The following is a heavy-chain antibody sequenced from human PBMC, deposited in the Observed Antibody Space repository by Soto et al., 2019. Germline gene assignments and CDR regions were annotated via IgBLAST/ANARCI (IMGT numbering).Heavy chain of an antibody. CDR2: MYNSERT. CDR1: GGSISGYY. V-gene: IGHV4-4*07. CDR3: AREPLAHSYFDL. Sequence: SETLSLTCTVSGGSISGYYWSWIRQPAGKGLEWIGRMYNSERTNYNPSLKSRVTMSMDTSKNQFSLRLTSVTAADTAVYFCAREPLAHSYFDLWGQGTLVTVSS. J-gene: IGHJ4*02.